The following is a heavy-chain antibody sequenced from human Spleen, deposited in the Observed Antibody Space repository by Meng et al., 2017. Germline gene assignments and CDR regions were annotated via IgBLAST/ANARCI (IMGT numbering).Heavy chain of an antibody. Sequence: VQLVESGGGVVQPGRSLRLSCAASGFTFSSYAMNWVRQAPGKGLEWVSVITGSGGSTNYADSVKGRFTISRDNSKNTLYLQLNSLRTEDTAVYYCAKEWVAGTLFYWGQGTLVTVSS. D-gene: IGHD6-19*01. V-gene: IGHV3-23*04. J-gene: IGHJ4*02. CDR1: GFTFSSYA. CDR2: ITGSGGST. CDR3: AKEWVAGTLFY.